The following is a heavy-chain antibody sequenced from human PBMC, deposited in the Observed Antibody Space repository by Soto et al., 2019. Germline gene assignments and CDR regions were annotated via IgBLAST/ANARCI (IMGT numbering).Heavy chain of an antibody. CDR3: GGTGILKNWFDP. V-gene: IGHV4-31*03. J-gene: IGHJ5*02. Sequence: SETLSLTCTFSGGSISSGGYYLSWIRQHPGKGLEWIGYIYYSGSTYYNPSLKSRVTISVDTSKNQFSLKLSSVTAADTAVYYCGGTGILKNWFDPWGQGTLVTVSS. D-gene: IGHD1-1*01. CDR2: IYYSGST. CDR1: GGSISSGGYY.